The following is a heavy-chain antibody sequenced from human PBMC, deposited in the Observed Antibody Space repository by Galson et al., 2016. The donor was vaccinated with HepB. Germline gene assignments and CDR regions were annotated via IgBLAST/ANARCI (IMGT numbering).Heavy chain of an antibody. CDR2: IYSAENT. V-gene: IGHV3-66*01. CDR1: GFTVSSNY. D-gene: IGHD2-21*02. Sequence: SLRLSCAASGFTVSSNYMSWVRQAPGKGLEWVSVIYSAENTYYADSVKGRFTISRDNSKNTLYLQMNSLRVEDTAVYYCASAYCGGDCYSVYFHYWGQGTLVTVSS. J-gene: IGHJ1*01. CDR3: ASAYCGGDCYSVYFHY.